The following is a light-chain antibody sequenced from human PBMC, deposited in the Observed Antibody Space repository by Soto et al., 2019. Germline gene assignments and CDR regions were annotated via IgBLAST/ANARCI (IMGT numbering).Light chain of an antibody. CDR3: QQYNYWWT. Sequence: IVITPSSSTLSLSSGKRATLSCRASQSIRSKLAWYQQKPGQAPRLLIYGASTRANGIPARFSGSGSGTESTLTISSLQSEDFAVYYCQQYNYWWTFGQGTKVDI. J-gene: IGKJ1*01. V-gene: IGKV3-15*01. CDR2: GAS. CDR1: QSIRSK.